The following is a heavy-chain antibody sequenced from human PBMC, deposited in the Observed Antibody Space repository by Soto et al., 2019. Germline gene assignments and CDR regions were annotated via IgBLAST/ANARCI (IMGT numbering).Heavy chain of an antibody. V-gene: IGHV1-46*01. CDR3: ARDNSQTYGTSAASWSFNP. CDR1: GCSFIDYF. Sequence: AAVKISCKASGCSFIDYFIHWVRQAPGRGREWMGIINPSGDSRKYAQKFQGRVTITRDTSTSTVYMDLSRLRYEDTAVYYCARDNSQTYGTSAASWSFNPGGKGPTVTAPS. J-gene: IGHJ5*02. D-gene: IGHD2-15*01. CDR2: INPSGDSR.